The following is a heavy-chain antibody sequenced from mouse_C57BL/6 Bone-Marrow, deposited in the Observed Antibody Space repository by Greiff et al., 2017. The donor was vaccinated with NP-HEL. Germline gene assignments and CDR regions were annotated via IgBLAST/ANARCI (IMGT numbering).Heavy chain of an antibody. CDR2: IDPANGNT. Sequence: VQLQQSVAELVRPGASVKLSCTASGFNIKNTYMHWVKQRPEQGLEWIGRIDPANGNTKYAPKFQGKATITADTSSNTAYLQISSLTSEDTAIYYCAFYDYDKVYYFDYWGQGTTLTVSS. D-gene: IGHD2-4*01. V-gene: IGHV14-3*01. J-gene: IGHJ2*01. CDR1: GFNIKNTY. CDR3: AFYDYDKVYYFDY.